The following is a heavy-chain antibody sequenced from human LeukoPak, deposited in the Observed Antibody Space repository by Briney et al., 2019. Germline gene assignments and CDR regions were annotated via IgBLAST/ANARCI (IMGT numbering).Heavy chain of an antibody. Sequence: PGGSLRLSCAASGFTFSSYWMSWVRQAPGKGLEGVANIKHVGSEKYYVDSVKGRFTISRDNAKNSLYLQMNSLRAEDTAVYYCARRTYYYDSSGYSTYYFDYWGLGTLVTVSS. D-gene: IGHD3-22*01. V-gene: IGHV3-7*01. CDR2: IKHVGSEK. J-gene: IGHJ4*02. CDR1: GFTFSSYW. CDR3: ARRTYYYDSSGYSTYYFDY.